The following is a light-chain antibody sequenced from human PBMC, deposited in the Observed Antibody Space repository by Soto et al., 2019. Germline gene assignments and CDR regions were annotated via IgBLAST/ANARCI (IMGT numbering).Light chain of an antibody. V-gene: IGKV1-5*03. J-gene: IGKJ2*01. CDR2: KAS. CDR3: QHYNTSYT. CDR1: QSISSW. Sequence: DIQMTQSPSTLSASVGDRVTITCRASQSISSWLAWYQQRPGKAPKLLIYKASSLESGVPSRFSGSGSGTDFTLTISRLQPDDLATYYRQHYNTSYTFGQGTKVEIK.